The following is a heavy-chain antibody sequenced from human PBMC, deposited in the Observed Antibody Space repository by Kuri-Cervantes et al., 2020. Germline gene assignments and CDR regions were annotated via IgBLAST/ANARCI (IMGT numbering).Heavy chain of an antibody. CDR2: ISWNSGSI. J-gene: IGHJ5*02. CDR3: ARGKSGSYYFNWFDP. Sequence: GGSLRLSCAASGFTFDDYAMHWVRQAPGKGLECVSGISWNSGSIGYADSVKGRFTISRDNAKNSLYLQMNSLRAEDTALYHCARGKSGSYYFNWFDPWGQGTLVTVSS. V-gene: IGHV3-9*01. D-gene: IGHD1-26*01. CDR1: GFTFDDYA.